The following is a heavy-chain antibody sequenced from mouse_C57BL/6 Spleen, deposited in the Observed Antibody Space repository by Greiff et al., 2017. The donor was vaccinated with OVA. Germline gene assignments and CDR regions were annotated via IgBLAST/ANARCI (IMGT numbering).Heavy chain of an antibody. CDR2: IDPSDSYT. CDR1: GYTFTSYW. Sequence: VQLQQPGAELVMPGASVKLSCKASGYTFTSYWMHWVKQRPGQGLEWIGEIDPSDSYTNYNQKFKGKSTLTVDKSSSTAYMQLSSLTSEDSAVYYCARGGGSSGLLMDYWGQGTSVTVSS. D-gene: IGHD3-2*02. CDR3: ARGGGSSGLLMDY. V-gene: IGHV1-69*01. J-gene: IGHJ4*01.